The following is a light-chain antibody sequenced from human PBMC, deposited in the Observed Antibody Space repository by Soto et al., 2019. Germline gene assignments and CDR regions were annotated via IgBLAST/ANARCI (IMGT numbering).Light chain of an antibody. Sequence: DIQITQSPSSLSASVGGRVTITCLSSQSIRGYLNWYQQKPGKAPKPLIYADSSLHSGVPSRFSGSASATEFTLTISSLQPDDFATYYCQQGYTTPITFGQGTRLEIK. V-gene: IGKV1-39*01. CDR3: QQGYTTPIT. J-gene: IGKJ5*01. CDR2: ADS. CDR1: QSIRGY.